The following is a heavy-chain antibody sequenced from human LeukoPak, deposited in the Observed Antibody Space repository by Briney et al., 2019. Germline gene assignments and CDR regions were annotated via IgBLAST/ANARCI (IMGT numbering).Heavy chain of an antibody. CDR3: ARDWVTTWHYGMDV. D-gene: IGHD4-17*01. Sequence: PGGSLRLSCAASGFTFSTYAMHWVRQVPGKGLEWVAVISNDGRNKYYADSVKGRFTISRDNPKNTLHLQMNSLRAEDTAVFHCARDWVTTWHYGMDVWGQGTTVTVSS. CDR2: ISNDGRNK. V-gene: IGHV3-30*04. J-gene: IGHJ6*02. CDR1: GFTFSTYA.